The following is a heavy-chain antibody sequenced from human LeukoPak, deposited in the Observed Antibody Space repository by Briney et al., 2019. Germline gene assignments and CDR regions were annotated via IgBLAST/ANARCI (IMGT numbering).Heavy chain of an antibody. Sequence: GESLKISCKGSGYSFTSYWIGWVRQMPGKGLEWMGIIYPGDSDTRYSPSFQGQVTISADKSISTAYLQWSSLKASDTVMYYCARQADIAAADYYYGMDVWGQGTTVTVSS. V-gene: IGHV5-51*01. CDR3: ARQADIAAADYYYGMDV. D-gene: IGHD6-13*01. CDR1: GYSFTSYW. CDR2: IYPGDSDT. J-gene: IGHJ6*02.